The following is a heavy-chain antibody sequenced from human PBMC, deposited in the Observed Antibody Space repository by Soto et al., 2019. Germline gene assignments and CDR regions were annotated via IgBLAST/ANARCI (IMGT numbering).Heavy chain of an antibody. Sequence: GASVKVSCKASGYTFTVYYMHCVLQAPVQWLEWMGWINPNSGGTNYAQKFQGRVTMTRDTSISTAYMELSRLRSDDTAVYYCARVSMVRGVNLYYYYGMDVWGQGTTVTVSS. D-gene: IGHD3-10*01. CDR2: INPNSGGT. CDR1: GYTFTVYY. V-gene: IGHV1-2*02. CDR3: ARVSMVRGVNLYYYYGMDV. J-gene: IGHJ6*02.